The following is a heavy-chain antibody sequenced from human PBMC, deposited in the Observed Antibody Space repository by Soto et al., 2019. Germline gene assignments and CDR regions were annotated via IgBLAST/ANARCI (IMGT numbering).Heavy chain of an antibody. CDR3: ATSYGSGYRAFDY. V-gene: IGHV1-69*04. J-gene: IGHJ4*02. D-gene: IGHD3-10*01. CDR2: VNPILSMS. Sequence: QVQLVQSGAEVKRPGSSVKVSCKASGDTFSFYSINWVRQAPGLGLEWMGRVNPILSMSNYAQRFLGRVTRTADKFTSTAYMELSGLRSEDTAMYYCATSYGSGYRAFDYWGQGALVTVSS. CDR1: GDTFSFYS.